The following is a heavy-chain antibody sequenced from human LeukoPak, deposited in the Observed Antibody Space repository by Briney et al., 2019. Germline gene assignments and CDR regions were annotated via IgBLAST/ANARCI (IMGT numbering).Heavy chain of an antibody. D-gene: IGHD5-12*01. CDR1: GYTFTSYA. J-gene: IGHJ4*02. CDR3: ARERWLRSLNFDY. Sequence: AASVKVSCKASGYTFTSYAMHWVRQAPGQRLEWMGWINAGNGNTKYSQKFQGRVTITRDTSASTGYMELSSLRSEDTAVYYCARERWLRSLNFDYWGQGTLVTVSS. V-gene: IGHV1-3*01. CDR2: INAGNGNT.